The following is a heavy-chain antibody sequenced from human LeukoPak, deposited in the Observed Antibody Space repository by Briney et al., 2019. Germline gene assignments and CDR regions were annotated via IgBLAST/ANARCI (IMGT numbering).Heavy chain of an antibody. CDR3: ARLSNSGGWNNPSPRANCFDP. D-gene: IGHD1/OR15-1a*01. J-gene: IGHJ5*02. Sequence: SETLSLTCTVSGGSISSYYWSWIRQPPGKGLEWIGYIYYSGSTNYNPSLKSRVTISVDTSKNQFSLKLSSVTAADTAVYYCARLSNSGGWNNPSPRANCFDPWGRGTLVTVSS. V-gene: IGHV4-59*01. CDR2: IYYSGST. CDR1: GGSISSYY.